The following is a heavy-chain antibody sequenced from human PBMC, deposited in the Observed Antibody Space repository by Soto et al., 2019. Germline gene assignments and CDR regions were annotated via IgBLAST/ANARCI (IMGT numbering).Heavy chain of an antibody. CDR2: IYYSGST. CDR1: GGSISSGGYY. D-gene: IGHD4-17*01. V-gene: IGHV4-31*03. Sequence: LSETLSLTCTVSGGSISSGGYYWSWIRQHPGKGLEWIGYIYYSGSTYYNPSLKSRVTISVDTSKNQFSLKLSSVTAADTAVYYCARRVTTRYYYGMDVWGQGTTVTVSS. J-gene: IGHJ6*02. CDR3: ARRVTTRYYYGMDV.